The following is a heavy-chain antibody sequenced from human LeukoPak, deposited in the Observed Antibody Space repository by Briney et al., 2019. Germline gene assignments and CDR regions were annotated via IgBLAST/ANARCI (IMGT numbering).Heavy chain of an antibody. J-gene: IGHJ4*02. CDR3: AKDRGRSWYEDYFAN. CDR2: ISWNRGSK. CDR1: GFPFDDYA. D-gene: IGHD6-13*01. V-gene: IGHV3-9*01. Sequence: GGALRLSRAASGFPFDDYAMHWGRQARGKGLEWVSGISWNRGSKGYADAVRGRSTISRDNPKHSLYVQRNSLRADDRALYFCAKDRGRSWYEDYFANWGQRTLVTVSS.